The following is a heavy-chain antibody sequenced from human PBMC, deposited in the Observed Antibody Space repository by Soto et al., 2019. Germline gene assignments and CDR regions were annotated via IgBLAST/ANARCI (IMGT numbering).Heavy chain of an antibody. V-gene: IGHV4-34*01. J-gene: IGHJ5*02. CDR1: GGSFSGYY. CDR3: ASGRRVVVPAAGNGFDP. Sequence: LSLTCAVYGGSFSGYYWSWIRQPPGKGLEWIGEINHSGSTNYNPSLKSRVTISVDTSKNQFSLKLSSVTAADTAVYYCASGRRVVVPAAGNGFDPWGQGTLVTVSS. CDR2: INHSGST. D-gene: IGHD2-2*01.